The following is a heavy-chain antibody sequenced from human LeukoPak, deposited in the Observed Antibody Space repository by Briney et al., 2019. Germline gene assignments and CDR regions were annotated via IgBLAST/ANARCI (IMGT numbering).Heavy chain of an antibody. CDR3: ARVYAGYY. Sequence: GGSLRLSRAASGFTFSSYWMHWVRPAPGKGLVWVSRINTDGSSTNYADSVKGRLTISRDKAKNTLYLQINSLRAEDTAVYYCARVYAGYYWGEGTLVTVSS. D-gene: IGHD3-16*01. J-gene: IGHJ4*02. V-gene: IGHV3-74*01. CDR2: INTDGSST. CDR1: GFTFSSYW.